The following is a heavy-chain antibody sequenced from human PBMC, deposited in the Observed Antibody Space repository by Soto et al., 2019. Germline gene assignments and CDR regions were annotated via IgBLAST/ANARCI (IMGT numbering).Heavy chain of an antibody. V-gene: IGHV1-69*01. Sequence: QVQLVQSGAEVKKPGSSVKVSCKASGGTFSSYAISWVRQAPGQGLEWMGGIIPIFGTANYAQKFQGRVTITADESTSTAYMELSSLRSEDRAVYYCARALAYYDILTGYLPSNWFDPWGQGTLVTVSS. D-gene: IGHD3-9*01. J-gene: IGHJ5*02. CDR3: ARALAYYDILTGYLPSNWFDP. CDR2: IIPIFGTA. CDR1: GGTFSSYA.